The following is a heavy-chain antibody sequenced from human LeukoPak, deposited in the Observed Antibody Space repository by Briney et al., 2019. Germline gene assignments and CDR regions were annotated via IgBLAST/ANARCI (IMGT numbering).Heavy chain of an antibody. D-gene: IGHD3-10*01. J-gene: IGHJ3*02. V-gene: IGHV3-23*01. CDR3: AKPTLGDVIDAFDI. Sequence: PGGSLRLSCAASGFTFSNYGMSWVRQAPGKGLEWVSAISGSGRSSYYSDSVKGRFTISRDTSKNTLYLQMNSLRAEDTAVYYCAKPTLGDVIDAFDIWGQGTVVTVSS. CDR1: GFTFSNYG. CDR2: ISGSGRSS.